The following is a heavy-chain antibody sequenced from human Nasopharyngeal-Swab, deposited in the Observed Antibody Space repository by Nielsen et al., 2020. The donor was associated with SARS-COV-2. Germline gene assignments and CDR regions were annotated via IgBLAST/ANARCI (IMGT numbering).Heavy chain of an antibody. CDR2: IHYSGST. J-gene: IGHJ4*02. V-gene: IGHV4-59*01. D-gene: IGHD4-17*01. Sequence: WIRQPPRKGLEWIGYIHYSGSTNYNPSLKSRVTISVDTSKNQFSLKLSSVTAADTAVYYCARGSGDYVFDYWGQGTLVTVSS. CDR3: ARGSGDYVFDY.